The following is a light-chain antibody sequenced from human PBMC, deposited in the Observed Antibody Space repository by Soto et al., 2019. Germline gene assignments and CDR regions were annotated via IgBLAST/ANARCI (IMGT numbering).Light chain of an antibody. CDR1: QSISSW. Sequence: DIQMTQSPSTLSASVGDRVTITCRASQSISSWLAWYQQKPGKAPKLLIHKASSLESGVPSRFSGSGSGTNFTLTINDLQPEDFATYFCQQANSFPLTFGQGTRLEIK. V-gene: IGKV1-5*03. CDR3: QQANSFPLT. J-gene: IGKJ5*01. CDR2: KAS.